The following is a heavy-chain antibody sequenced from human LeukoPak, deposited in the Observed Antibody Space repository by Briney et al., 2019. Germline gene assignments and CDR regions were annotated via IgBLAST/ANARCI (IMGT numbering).Heavy chain of an antibody. CDR1: GFTFSSFA. CDR3: TKDPNGDYVGAFDP. CDR2: ITGSHGRT. J-gene: IGHJ5*02. V-gene: IGHV3-23*01. Sequence: PGGSLRLSCEASGFTFSSFAMTWVRQAPGKGLEWVSSITGSHGRTYNTDSVKGRFTISRDNSRNTLYLQMNSLRAEDTAVYYCTKDPNGDYVGAFDPWGQGTLVTVSS. D-gene: IGHD4-17*01.